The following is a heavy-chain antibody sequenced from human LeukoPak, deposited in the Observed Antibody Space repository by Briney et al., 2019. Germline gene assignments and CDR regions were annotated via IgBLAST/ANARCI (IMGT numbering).Heavy chain of an antibody. CDR3: ASGTLTELDY. V-gene: IGHV3-64*01. CDR2: ISSNGGST. Sequence: GGSLRLSCAASGFTFSSYSMHWVRQAPGKGLEHVSAISSNGGSTYYANSMKGGFTISRDNSKNTLFLRMGSLRAEDMAVYYCASGTLTELDYWGQGTLVTVSS. D-gene: IGHD4-11*01. CDR1: GFTFSSYS. J-gene: IGHJ4*02.